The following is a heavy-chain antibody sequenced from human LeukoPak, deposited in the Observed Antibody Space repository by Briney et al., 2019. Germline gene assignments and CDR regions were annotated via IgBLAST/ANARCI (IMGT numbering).Heavy chain of an antibody. J-gene: IGHJ4*02. Sequence: KPSETLSLTCTVSGYSISSGYYWSWIRQPAGKGLEWIGRIYNTGSTSYNPSLKSRVTMSVDTSKNQFSLKLNSVTAADTAVYYCARGRYFDYWGQGILVTVSS. CDR1: GYSISSGYY. CDR3: ARGRYFDY. V-gene: IGHV4-4*07. CDR2: IYNTGST.